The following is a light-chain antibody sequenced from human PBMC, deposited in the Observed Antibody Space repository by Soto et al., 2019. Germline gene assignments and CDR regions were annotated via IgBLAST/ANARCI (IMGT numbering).Light chain of an antibody. CDR3: QQYNSWPRT. V-gene: IGKV3-15*01. Sequence: ELVMTQSPAPLSVSPGERATVSCRASKSVSSNLAWYQQKPGQAPRLLIYGAFTRATGIPARFSGSGSGTEFTGTIGSLQSEDFAVYYCQQYNSWPRTFGQGTKLEIK. CDR2: GAF. J-gene: IGKJ2*01. CDR1: KSVSSN.